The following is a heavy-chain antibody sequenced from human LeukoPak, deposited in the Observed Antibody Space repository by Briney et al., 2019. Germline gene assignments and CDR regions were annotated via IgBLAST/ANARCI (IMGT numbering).Heavy chain of an antibody. CDR1: GGSISSHY. J-gene: IGHJ4*02. D-gene: IGHD3-22*01. Sequence: SETLSLTCIVSGGSISSHYGSWIRLPPGRGQEYMGFIFYRGSTDYDPSLKRRVTISLDTAKNQFSLNLTSVTAADTAVYYCARRSGVLDSRDSRYYFDHWGQGTLVTVSS. V-gene: IGHV4-59*11. CDR2: IFYRGST. CDR3: ARRSGVLDSRDSRYYFDH.